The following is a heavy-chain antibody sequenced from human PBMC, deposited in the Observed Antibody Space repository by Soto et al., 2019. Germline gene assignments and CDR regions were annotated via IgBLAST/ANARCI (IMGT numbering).Heavy chain of an antibody. CDR1: GDSVSGNSAA. CDR2: TYYRSKWYN. Sequence: PSQTLSLTCAISGDSVSGNSAAWNWIRQSPSRGLEWLGRTYYRSKWYNDYAVSVKSRITVTSDTSKNQFSLHLNSVTPEDTAVYYCARDFTYYEGSDSYFDYWGQGALVTVSS. J-gene: IGHJ4*02. CDR3: ARDFTYYEGSDSYFDY. V-gene: IGHV6-1*01. D-gene: IGHD3-16*01.